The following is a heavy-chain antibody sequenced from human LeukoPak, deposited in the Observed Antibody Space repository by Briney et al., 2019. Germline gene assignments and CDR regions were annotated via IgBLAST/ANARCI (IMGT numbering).Heavy chain of an antibody. V-gene: IGHV7-4-1*02. CDR2: INTNTGNP. D-gene: IGHD2-15*01. Sequence: ASVKVSCKASGYTFTIYAMNWVRQAPGQGLEWMGWINTNTGNPTYAQGFTGRFVFSLDTSVSTAYLQISSLKAEDTAVYYCARDSYPVVAATEGMYNWFDPWGQGTLVTVSS. J-gene: IGHJ5*02. CDR1: GYTFTIYA. CDR3: ARDSYPVVAATEGMYNWFDP.